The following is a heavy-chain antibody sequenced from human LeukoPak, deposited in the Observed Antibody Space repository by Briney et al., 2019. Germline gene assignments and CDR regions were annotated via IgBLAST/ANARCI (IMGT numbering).Heavy chain of an antibody. CDR3: ARGARDGYNYKPSRHFDY. CDR1: GFTFSDYY. V-gene: IGHV3-11*04. J-gene: IGHJ4*02. Sequence: GGSLRLSCAASGFTFSDYYMSWIRQAPGKGLEWVSYISSSGSTIYYADSVKGRFTISRDNAKNSLYLQMNSLRAEDTAVYYCARGARDGYNYKPSRHFDYWGQGTLVTVSS. CDR2: ISSSGSTI. D-gene: IGHD5-24*01.